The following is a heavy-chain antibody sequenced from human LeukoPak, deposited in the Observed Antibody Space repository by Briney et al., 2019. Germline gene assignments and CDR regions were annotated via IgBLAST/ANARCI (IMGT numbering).Heavy chain of an antibody. D-gene: IGHD5-12*01. J-gene: IGHJ4*02. CDR3: ARDRWSGYDLPRTRFDY. V-gene: IGHV3-30-3*01. CDR1: GFTFSSYA. Sequence: LTGRSLRLSCAASGFTFSSYAMHWVRPAQGKGLEWVADISYDGSNKYYADSVKGRFTISRDNSKNTLYLQMNSLRAEDTAVYYCARDRWSGYDLPRTRFDYWGQGTLVTVSS. CDR2: ISYDGSNK.